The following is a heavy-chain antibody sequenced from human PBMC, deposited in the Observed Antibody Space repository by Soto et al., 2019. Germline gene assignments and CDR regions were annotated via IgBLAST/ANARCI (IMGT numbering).Heavy chain of an antibody. J-gene: IGHJ3*02. D-gene: IGHD3-22*01. CDR3: AKILLPRPLIANDAFDI. Sequence: EVQLLESGGGLVQPGESLRLSCAASRFSFSTYAMTWVRQAPGKGLDWVSGISGSGKSRYYADSVEARFTISRDNAQNTLYLQMNSLRAEDTAVYYCAKILLPRPLIANDAFDIWGQGTMVTVSS. V-gene: IGHV3-23*01. CDR1: RFSFSTYA. CDR2: ISGSGKSR.